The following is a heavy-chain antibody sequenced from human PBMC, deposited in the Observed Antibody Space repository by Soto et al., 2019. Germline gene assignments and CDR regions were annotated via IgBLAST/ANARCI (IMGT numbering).Heavy chain of an antibody. CDR2: IYYSGST. CDR1: GXSRSSKSYD. V-gene: IGHV4-39*01. D-gene: IGHD2-21*02. CDR3: ARQRTSVVTQAYFDV. J-gene: IGHJ4*02. Sequence: NPXXTLSFPCTVTGXSRSSKSYDRGWIRQPRGKGLEWIGTIYYSGSTYKTPSLRSRASMSIDTSKHQFSLKLKSVTAADTALYFCARQRTSVVTQAYFDVWGPGSLGTVS.